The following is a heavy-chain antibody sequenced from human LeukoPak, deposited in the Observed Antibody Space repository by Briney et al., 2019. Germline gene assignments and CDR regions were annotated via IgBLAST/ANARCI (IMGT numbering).Heavy chain of an antibody. CDR2: IIPIFGTA. D-gene: IGHD1-20*01. V-gene: IGHV1-69*05. Sequence: SVKVSCKASGGTFSSYAISWVQQAPGQGLEWMGRIIPIFGTANYAQNFQGRVTITTDESTSTAYMELSSLRSEDTAVYYCARDSNPYNWNGAWAFDIWGQGTMVTVSS. J-gene: IGHJ3*02. CDR3: ARDSNPYNWNGAWAFDI. CDR1: GGTFSSYA.